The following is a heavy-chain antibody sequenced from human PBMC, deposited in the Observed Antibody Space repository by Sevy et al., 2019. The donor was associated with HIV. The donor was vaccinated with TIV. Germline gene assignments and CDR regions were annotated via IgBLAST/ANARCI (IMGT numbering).Heavy chain of an antibody. CDR3: ARDRVDTAMVNPLDY. D-gene: IGHD5-18*01. Sequence: GGSLRLSCAASGFTFSSYSMNWVRQAPGKGLEWVPSISSSSSYIYYADSVKGRFTISRDNAKNSLYLQMNSLRAEDTAVYYCARDRVDTAMVNPLDYWGQGTLVTVSS. CDR1: GFTFSSYS. V-gene: IGHV3-21*01. CDR2: ISSSSSYI. J-gene: IGHJ4*02.